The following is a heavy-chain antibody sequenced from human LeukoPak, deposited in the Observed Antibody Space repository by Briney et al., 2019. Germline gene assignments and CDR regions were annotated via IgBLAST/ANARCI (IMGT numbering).Heavy chain of an antibody. CDR1: GFTFSNYW. D-gene: IGHD3-10*01. Sequence: AGGSLRLSCAASGFTFSNYWMTWVRQSPGKGLEWVAIITPDGSDKYCVDSVKGRFTISRDNAKNSLYLQMSSLRAEDTAVYYCARGGHRQKEFWGQGTLVTVSS. CDR2: ITPDGSDK. CDR3: ARGGHRQKEF. V-gene: IGHV3-7*01. J-gene: IGHJ4*02.